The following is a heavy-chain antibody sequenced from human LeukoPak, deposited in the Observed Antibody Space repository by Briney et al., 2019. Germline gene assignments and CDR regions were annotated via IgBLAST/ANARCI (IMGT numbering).Heavy chain of an antibody. J-gene: IGHJ6*03. CDR3: ARDQHYHYGSGSYSGFDYFYYMDV. V-gene: IGHV4-4*07. Sequence: SETLSLTCTVSGGSISSYYWSWIRQPAGKGLEWIGRMYISGSTNYNPSLKSRVTMSVDTSKNQFSLKLSSVTAADTAVYYCARDQHYHYGSGSYSGFDYFYYMDVWGKGTTVTVSS. D-gene: IGHD3-10*01. CDR1: GGSISSYY. CDR2: MYISGST.